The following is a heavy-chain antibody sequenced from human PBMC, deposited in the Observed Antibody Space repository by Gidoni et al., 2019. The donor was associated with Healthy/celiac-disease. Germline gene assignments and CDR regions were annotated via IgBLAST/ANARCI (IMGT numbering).Heavy chain of an antibody. CDR3: ARAGHYLGEDY. V-gene: IGHV3-7*01. CDR1: GFTFSSYW. J-gene: IGHJ4*02. CDR2: IKKDGSEK. D-gene: IGHD3-16*01. Sequence: EVQLVESGGGLVQPGGSLRLSCAASGFTFSSYWMSWVRQAPGKGLEGVANIKKDGSEKYYVDSVKGRFTISRDNAKNSLYLQMNSLRAEDTAVYYCARAGHYLGEDYWGQGTLVTVSS.